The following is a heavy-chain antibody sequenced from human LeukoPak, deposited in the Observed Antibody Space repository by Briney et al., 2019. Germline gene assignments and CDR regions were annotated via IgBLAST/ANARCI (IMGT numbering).Heavy chain of an antibody. Sequence: ASVNDSCKASGYTFTSYDFNWVRQATGQRPEWMGWMSPNSGDTGYAQKFQDRVTMTRNTSISTAYMELSSLRSDDTAVYYCARGPPNWGYDYWGPGTLVTVSS. V-gene: IGHV1-8*01. CDR2: MSPNSGDT. D-gene: IGHD7-27*01. CDR3: ARGPPNWGYDY. CDR1: GYTFTSYD. J-gene: IGHJ4*02.